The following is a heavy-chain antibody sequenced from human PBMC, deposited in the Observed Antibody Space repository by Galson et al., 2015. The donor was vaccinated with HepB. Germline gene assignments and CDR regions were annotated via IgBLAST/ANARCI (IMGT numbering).Heavy chain of an antibody. CDR2: INHSGNA. Sequence: SETLSLTCAVYGGSFSGFFWTWIRQPPGKGLEWIGEINHSGNANYNPSLKSRVTMSLGTSKNQFSLNMSSVTAADTAVYYCARVATIDSFDYWGQGTLVTVSS. D-gene: IGHD5-12*01. CDR3: ARVATIDSFDY. V-gene: IGHV4-34*01. J-gene: IGHJ4*02. CDR1: GGSFSGFF.